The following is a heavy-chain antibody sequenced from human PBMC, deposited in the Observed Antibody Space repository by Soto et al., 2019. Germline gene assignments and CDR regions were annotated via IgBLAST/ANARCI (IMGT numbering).Heavy chain of an antibody. D-gene: IGHD6-19*01. J-gene: IGHJ6*02. CDR2: INPNSGGT. V-gene: IGHV1-2*02. CDR3: AGGGMGEQWLSRYYYYYGMDV. Sequence: ASVKVSCKASGYTFTGYYMHWLRQAPGQGLEWMGWINPNSGGTNYAQKFQGRVTMTRDTSISTAYMELSRLRSDDTAVYYCAGGGMGEQWLSRYYYYYGMDVWGQGTTVTVSS. CDR1: GYTFTGYY.